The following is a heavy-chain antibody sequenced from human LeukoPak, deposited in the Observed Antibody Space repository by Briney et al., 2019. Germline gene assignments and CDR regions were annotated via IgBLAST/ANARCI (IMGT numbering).Heavy chain of an antibody. V-gene: IGHV4-59*01. CDR3: ARARAYDILTGYSGALDY. Sequence: PSETLSLTCTVSGGSISSYYWSWIRQPPGKGLEWIGYIYYSGSTNYNPSLKSRVTISVDTSKNQFSLKLSSVTAADTAVYYCARARAYDILTGYSGALDYWGQGTLVTVSS. D-gene: IGHD3-9*01. J-gene: IGHJ4*02. CDR1: GGSISSYY. CDR2: IYYSGST.